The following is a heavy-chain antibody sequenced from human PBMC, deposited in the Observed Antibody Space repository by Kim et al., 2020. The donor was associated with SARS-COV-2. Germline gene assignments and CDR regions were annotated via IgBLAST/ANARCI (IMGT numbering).Heavy chain of an antibody. J-gene: IGHJ4*02. CDR1: GFTFSSYA. CDR2: ISGSGVST. V-gene: IGHV3-23*01. D-gene: IGHD2-15*01. Sequence: GGSLRLSCIASGFTFSSYAMSWVRQAPGKGLEWISGISGSGVSTCYADSVKGRFTISRDNSKNTLYLQMNSPRVEDTAVYYCGKDPPLGHCSGGSCYSDSWGQGTLVTVSS. CDR3: GKDPPLGHCSGGSCYSDS.